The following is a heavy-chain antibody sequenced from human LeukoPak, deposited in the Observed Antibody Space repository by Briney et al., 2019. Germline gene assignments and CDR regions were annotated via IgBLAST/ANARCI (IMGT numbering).Heavy chain of an antibody. V-gene: IGHV3-23*01. CDR2: ISGSAHKI. J-gene: IGHJ4*02. D-gene: IGHD5-18*01. CDR1: GFTFSSHS. CDR3: AGRPTGYSSGYIH. Sequence: GGSLRLSCAASGFTFSSHSMNWVRQAPGKGLDWVSVISGSAHKIRYADSVKGRFTISRDNSENIVYLQMNNLRVEDTAVYYCAGRPTGYSSGYIHWGQGTLVTVSS.